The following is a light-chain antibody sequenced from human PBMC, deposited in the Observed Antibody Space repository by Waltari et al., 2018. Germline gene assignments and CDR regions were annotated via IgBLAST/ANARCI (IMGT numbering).Light chain of an antibody. J-gene: IGLJ3*02. Sequence: QSALTRPPSVSGSPGQSITSPCYGTSSAVGSSKYATWYQQHPGKAPKLIIYDVSQRPSGVSDRFSGSKSGNTASLTISGLQAEDEADYYCNSYTGSNSWVFGGGTKVTVL. CDR1: SSAVGSSKY. V-gene: IGLV2-14*01. CDR2: DVS. CDR3: NSYTGSNSWV.